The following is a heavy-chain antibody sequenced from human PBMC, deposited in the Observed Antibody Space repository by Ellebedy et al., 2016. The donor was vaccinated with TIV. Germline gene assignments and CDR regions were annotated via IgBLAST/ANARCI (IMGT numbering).Heavy chain of an antibody. CDR2: IYPGDSDT. V-gene: IGHV5-51*01. D-gene: IGHD5-12*01. Sequence: GESLKISXEGSGYSFTSYWIAWVRQMPGKGLEWMGIIYPGDSDTRYNPSFQGQVTISADRSISAAYLQWSSLKASDTAMYYCARHRGHAVATIRGHFDYWGQGTLVTVSS. CDR1: GYSFTSYW. J-gene: IGHJ4*02. CDR3: ARHRGHAVATIRGHFDY.